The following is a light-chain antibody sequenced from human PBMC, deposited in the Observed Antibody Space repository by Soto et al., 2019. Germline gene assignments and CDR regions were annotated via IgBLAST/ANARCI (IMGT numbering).Light chain of an antibody. CDR2: DAS. CDR3: QEYNNWPGT. J-gene: IGKJ1*01. Sequence: EVVFTQSPVTLSLSPGERATLSCRASQSFRGLLAWYQQKPGQAPRLLIYDASNRATGIPARFSGSGSGTEFTLTISSLQSEDFAVYYCQEYNNWPGTFGQGTKVDI. V-gene: IGKV3D-15*01. CDR1: QSFRGL.